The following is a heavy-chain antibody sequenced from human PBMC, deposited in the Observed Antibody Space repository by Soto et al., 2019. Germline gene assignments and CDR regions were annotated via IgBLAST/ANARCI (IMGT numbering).Heavy chain of an antibody. Sequence: QVQLVQSGTEVKKPGASVKVSCKASGYTFTSYGINWVRQAPGQGFEWMGRISVNNGDINYAQKLQGRVTMTTDTSTSTAYMALGALRSDYTAVYYCVRDRVQLGEPYCLGVWGQGTTVTVSS. CDR3: VRDRVQLGEPYCLGV. CDR2: ISVNNGDI. V-gene: IGHV1-18*04. D-gene: IGHD3-10*01. J-gene: IGHJ6*02. CDR1: GYTFTSYG.